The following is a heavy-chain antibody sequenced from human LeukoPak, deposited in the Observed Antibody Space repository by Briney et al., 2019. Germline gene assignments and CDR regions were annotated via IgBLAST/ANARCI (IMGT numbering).Heavy chain of an antibody. D-gene: IGHD2/OR15-2a*01. J-gene: IGHJ5*02. CDR3: ARSPSPFFFEGFAP. V-gene: IGHV4-30-4*01. Sequence: SETLSLTCTVSGGSISSGDYYWRWIRQPPGKGLEWIGYIYYSGSTYYNPSLKSRVTISVDTSKNQFSLKLSSVTAADTAVYYCARSPSPFFFEGFAPWGQGTLVTASS. CDR2: IYYSGST. CDR1: GGSISSGDYY.